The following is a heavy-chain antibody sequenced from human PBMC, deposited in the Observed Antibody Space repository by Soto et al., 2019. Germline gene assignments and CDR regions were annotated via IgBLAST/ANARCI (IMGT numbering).Heavy chain of an antibody. CDR1: GDSVSSSSVT. CDR2: TYYRSKWYN. J-gene: IGHJ5*01. CDR3: VRLIGNSWLDF. D-gene: IGHD1-26*01. V-gene: IGHV6-1*01. Sequence: LSLTCAISGDSVSSSSVTCNWIRQSPSRGLEWLGRTYYRSKWYNDYAESVKSRITINPDTSKNQFSLHLKSVTPEDTAVYYCVRLIGNSWLDFWGQGTLVTVSS.